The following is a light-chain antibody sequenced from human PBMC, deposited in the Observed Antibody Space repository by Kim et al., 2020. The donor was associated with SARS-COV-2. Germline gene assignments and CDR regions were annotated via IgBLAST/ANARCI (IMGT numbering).Light chain of an antibody. Sequence: ASVGDRVTITCRASQSISTWLAWYQQRPGKAPNLLVYKASSLKSGVPSRFSGSGSGTEFTLTISSLQPDDFATYYCHQYNSYPWTFGQGTKVDI. V-gene: IGKV1-5*03. J-gene: IGKJ1*01. CDR3: HQYNSYPWT. CDR1: QSISTW. CDR2: KAS.